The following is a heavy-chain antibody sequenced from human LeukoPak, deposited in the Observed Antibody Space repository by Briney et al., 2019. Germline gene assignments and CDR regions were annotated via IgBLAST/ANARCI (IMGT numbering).Heavy chain of an antibody. J-gene: IGHJ4*02. CDR3: ARDRPTGASRLFVVQ. V-gene: IGHV3-11*04. CDR2: ISSSGNTV. CDR1: GFTFRNYY. Sequence: GGSLRLSCEASGFTFRNYYMSWVRQAPGKGPEWVSYISSSGNTVYYADSVRGRFTISRDNAKNSLYLLMNSLRAEDTAVYYCARDRPTGASRLFVVQWGQGTLVTVSS. D-gene: IGHD3-3*01.